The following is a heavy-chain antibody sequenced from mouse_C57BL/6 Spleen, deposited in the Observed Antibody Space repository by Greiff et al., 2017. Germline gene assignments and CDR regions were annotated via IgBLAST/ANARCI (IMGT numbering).Heavy chain of an antibody. CDR3: AREDRSTMVTPFAY. CDR1: GYTFTSYW. D-gene: IGHD2-2*01. V-gene: IGHV1-55*01. J-gene: IGHJ3*01. Sequence: VQLQQPGAELVKPGASVKMSCKASGYTFTSYWITWVKQRPGQGLEWIGDIYPGSGSTNYNEKFKSKATLTVDTSSSTAYMQLSSLTSEDSAVYYCAREDRSTMVTPFAYWGQGTLVTVSA. CDR2: IYPGSGST.